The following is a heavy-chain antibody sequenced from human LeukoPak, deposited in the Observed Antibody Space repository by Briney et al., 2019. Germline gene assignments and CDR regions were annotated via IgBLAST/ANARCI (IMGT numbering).Heavy chain of an antibody. CDR3: ARGGRLGELFSPDY. CDR2: ISTYNGNT. D-gene: IGHD3-16*01. Sequence: VASVKVSCKGSGYTFTNYGITCVRHAPGQGLESMGWISTYNGNTNYAQNLQGRVTMTTDTSTSTAYMELRSLRSDDTAVYYCARGGRLGELFSPDYWGQGTLVTVSS. V-gene: IGHV1-18*04. CDR1: GYTFTNYG. J-gene: IGHJ4*02.